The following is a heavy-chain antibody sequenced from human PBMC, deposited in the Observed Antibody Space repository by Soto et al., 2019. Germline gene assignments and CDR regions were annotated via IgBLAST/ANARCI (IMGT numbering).Heavy chain of an antibody. CDR2: IYYSGST. CDR3: ARGAFYDYVWGSYRTDAFDI. CDR1: GGSISSGDYY. J-gene: IGHJ3*02. Sequence: QVQLQESGPGLVKPSQTLSLTCTVSGGSISSGDYYWSWIRQPPGKGLEWIGYIYYSGSTYYNPSLKRRVTISVDTSKNQFSLKLSSVTAADTAVYYCARGAFYDYVWGSYRTDAFDIWGQGTMVTVSS. D-gene: IGHD3-16*02. V-gene: IGHV4-30-4*01.